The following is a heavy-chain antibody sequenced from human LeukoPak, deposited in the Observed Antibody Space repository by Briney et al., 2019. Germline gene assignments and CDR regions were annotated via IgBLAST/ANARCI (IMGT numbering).Heavy chain of an antibody. Sequence: SQTLSLTCTVSGGSISSGEHYWSWIRQAPGKGLEWIGHIYNSGSTHYNPSLKSRVTISSDTSKNQFSLKLSSVTAADTAVYYCARGKGYSYGIDYWGQGTLVTVSS. J-gene: IGHJ4*02. V-gene: IGHV4-30-4*01. CDR1: GGSISSGEHY. CDR2: IYNSGST. CDR3: ARGKGYSYGIDY. D-gene: IGHD5-18*01.